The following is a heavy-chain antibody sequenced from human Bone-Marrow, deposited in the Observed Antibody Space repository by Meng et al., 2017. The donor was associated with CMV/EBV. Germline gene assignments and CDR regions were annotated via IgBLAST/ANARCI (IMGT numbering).Heavy chain of an antibody. J-gene: IGHJ6*02. CDR2: INPNSGGT. Sequence: ALVKVSCKASGYTFTGYYMHWVRQAPGQGFEWMGWINPNSGGTNYAQKFQGRVTMTRDTSISTAYMELSRLRSDDTAVYYCARASNSGSYPRGWYYYYGMDVWGQGTTVTVAS. CDR3: ARASNSGSYPRGWYYYYGMDV. CDR1: GYTFTGYY. D-gene: IGHD1-26*01. V-gene: IGHV1-2*02.